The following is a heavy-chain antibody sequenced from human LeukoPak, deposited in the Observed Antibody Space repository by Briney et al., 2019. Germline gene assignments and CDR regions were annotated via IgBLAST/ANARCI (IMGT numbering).Heavy chain of an antibody. CDR2: IYYSGST. V-gene: IGHV4-59*03. J-gene: IGHJ6*01. CDR3: GENDCGSYPQLGG. D-gene: IGHD1-26*01. CDR1: GDSISTYY. Sequence: SETLSLTCTVSGDSISTYYWSWIRQPPGKGLEWIGYIYYSGSTNYNPSLKSRVTISVDTSKNQFSLKLSSVTAADTAVYYCGENDCGSYPQLGGWGQRTKVTGSS.